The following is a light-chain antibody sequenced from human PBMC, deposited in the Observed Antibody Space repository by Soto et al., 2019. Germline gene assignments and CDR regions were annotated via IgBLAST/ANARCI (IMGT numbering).Light chain of an antibody. CDR3: QQFGGSPT. J-gene: IGKJ4*01. V-gene: IGKV3-20*01. Sequence: EIVLTQSPGTLSLSPGERATLSCRASHSVNSAYLAWYQQTPGQAPRLLIFGASSRAAGIPDRFSGSGSGTDFSLTISRLEPEDFAVYYCQQFGGSPTFGGGTKVEIK. CDR2: GAS. CDR1: HSVNSAY.